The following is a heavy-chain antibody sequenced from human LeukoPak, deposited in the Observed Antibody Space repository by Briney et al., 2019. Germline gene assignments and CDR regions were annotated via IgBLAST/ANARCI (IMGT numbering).Heavy chain of an antibody. J-gene: IGHJ6*03. CDR2: ISSSRSPI. CDR3: ARTLYSGNSYYMDV. CDR1: GFTFSSYS. D-gene: IGHD1-26*01. V-gene: IGHV3-48*01. Sequence: GGSLRLSCAASGFTFSSYSMNWVRQAPGKGLEWVSYISSSRSPIYNADSVKGRFTISRDNAKNSLYLQMYSLRAEDTAVYYCARTLYSGNSYYMDVWGKGTTVTVSS.